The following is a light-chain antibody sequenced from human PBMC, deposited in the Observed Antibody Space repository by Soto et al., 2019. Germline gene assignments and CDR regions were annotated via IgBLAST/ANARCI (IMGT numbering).Light chain of an antibody. J-gene: IGKJ1*01. CDR1: QSVSSSY. CDR2: GSS. Sequence: EILLTQSPGTLSSSPGERATLSCRASQSVSSSYLAWYQHRPGQAPRLLIYGSSRRATGIPDRFGGSGSGTDFTLTISRLEPEDFAVYYCQQYGDSSWTFGQGTKV. CDR3: QQYGDSSWT. V-gene: IGKV3-20*01.